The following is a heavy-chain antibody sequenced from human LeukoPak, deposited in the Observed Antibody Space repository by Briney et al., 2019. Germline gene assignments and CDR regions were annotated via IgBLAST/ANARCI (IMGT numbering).Heavy chain of an antibody. CDR3: ARDDGCSTSCYRYYYMDV. D-gene: IGHD2-2*01. CDR1: GGTFSSYA. J-gene: IGHJ6*03. CDR2: IIPIFGTA. V-gene: IGHV1-69*13. Sequence: SVKVSCKASGGTFSSYAISWVRQAPGQGLEWMGGIIPIFGTANYAQKFQGRVTITADESTSTAYMELSSLRSEDTAVYYCARDDGCSTSCYRYYYMDVWGKGTTVTASS.